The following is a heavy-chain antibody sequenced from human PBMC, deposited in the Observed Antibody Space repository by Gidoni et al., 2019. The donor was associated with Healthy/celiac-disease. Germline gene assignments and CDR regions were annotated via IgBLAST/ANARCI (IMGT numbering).Heavy chain of an antibody. Sequence: QVQLVESGGGVVQPGRSLRLSCAASGFTFSSYGMHWVRQAPGKGLEWVAVIWYDGSNKYYADAVKGRFTISRDNSKNTLYLQMNSLRAEDTAVYYCARDLGYTRSGVDYWGQGTLVTVSS. CDR3: ARDLGYTRSGVDY. V-gene: IGHV3-33*01. D-gene: IGHD5-12*01. CDR1: GFTFSSYG. CDR2: IWYDGSNK. J-gene: IGHJ4*02.